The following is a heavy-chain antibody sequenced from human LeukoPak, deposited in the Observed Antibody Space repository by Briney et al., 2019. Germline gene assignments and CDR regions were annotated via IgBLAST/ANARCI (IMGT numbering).Heavy chain of an antibody. CDR1: GFTFSTYG. Sequence: GGSLRLSCTASGFTFSTYGMHWVRQAPGKGLEWVTLISYDGSTKYYSDSVKGRFTISRDNSKNTLYLQMNSLRAEDTAVYYCAKTVVVTANPRAFDIWGQGTMVTVSS. J-gene: IGHJ3*02. V-gene: IGHV3-30*18. D-gene: IGHD2-21*02. CDR2: ISYDGSTK. CDR3: AKTVVVTANPRAFDI.